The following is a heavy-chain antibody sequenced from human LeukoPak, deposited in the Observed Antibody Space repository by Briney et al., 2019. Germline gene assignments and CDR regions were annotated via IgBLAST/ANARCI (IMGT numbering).Heavy chain of an antibody. Sequence: GESVKISCKGSGYRFTNYWIGWVRQMPGKGLEWMGIIYPGDSDTRYSPSFQGQVTISADKSISTAYLQWSSLKASDPAMYYCARSPPDYYGSGSWDYFDYWGQGTLVTVSS. CDR2: IYPGDSDT. J-gene: IGHJ4*02. D-gene: IGHD3-10*01. CDR1: GYRFTNYW. CDR3: ARSPPDYYGSGSWDYFDY. V-gene: IGHV5-51*01.